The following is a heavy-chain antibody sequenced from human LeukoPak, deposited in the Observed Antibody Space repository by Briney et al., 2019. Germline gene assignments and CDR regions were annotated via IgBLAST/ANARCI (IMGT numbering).Heavy chain of an antibody. V-gene: IGHV3-30*18. CDR3: AKGATVTGYYLDL. CDR2: SSHDGTNR. Sequence: GGSLRLSCAASGFTLSSHGMHWVRQAPGKGLEWVAFSSHDGTNRYYADSMQGRFTISRDNSKNTLFLQMSSLEPEDTAVYYCAKGATVTGYYLDLWGQGPRVIISS. CDR1: GFTLSSHG. J-gene: IGHJ4*02. D-gene: IGHD4-17*01.